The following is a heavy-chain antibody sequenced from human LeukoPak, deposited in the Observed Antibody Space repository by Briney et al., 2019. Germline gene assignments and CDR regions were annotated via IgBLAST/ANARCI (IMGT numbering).Heavy chain of an antibody. CDR1: GFTFSGYE. J-gene: IGHJ4*02. CDR3: ARRKGGSSRHFDY. CDR2: ISGSGTTI. Sequence: GGSLRLSCAASGFTFSGYEMNWVRQAPGKGLEWVSYISGSGTTIYYPDSVKGRFTISRDNAKNSLYLQMNSLRAEDTAVYYCARRKGGSSRHFDYWGQGTLVTVSS. D-gene: IGHD1-26*01. V-gene: IGHV3-48*03.